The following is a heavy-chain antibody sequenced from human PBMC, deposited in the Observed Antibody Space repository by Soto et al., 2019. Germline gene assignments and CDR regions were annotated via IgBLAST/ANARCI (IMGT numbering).Heavy chain of an antibody. J-gene: IGHJ4*02. D-gene: IGHD6-19*01. V-gene: IGHV4-59*01. CDR1: GGSMNTYY. Sequence: QVQLQESGPGLVKPSETLSLTCTVSGGSMNTYYWSWIRQFPGKGLEWIGYIYYSGNTNYNPSLNSRVTVSVDTSKNQFSLNLNSVTAADTAVYYCARGGWSLDCWCQGTLVTVSS. CDR3: ARGGWSLDC. CDR2: IYYSGNT.